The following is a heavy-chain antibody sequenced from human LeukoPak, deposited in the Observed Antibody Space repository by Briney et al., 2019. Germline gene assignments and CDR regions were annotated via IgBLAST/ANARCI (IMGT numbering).Heavy chain of an antibody. CDR3: ARDPKYGSGSWVNWFDP. D-gene: IGHD3-10*01. CDR2: ISSSSSYI. J-gene: IGHJ5*02. Sequence: GGSLRLSCAASGFTFSSYSMNWVHQAPGKGLEWVSSISSSSSYIYYADSVKGRFTISRDNAKNSLYLQMNSLRAEDTAVYYCARDPKYGSGSWVNWFDPWGQGTLVTVSS. CDR1: GFTFSSYS. V-gene: IGHV3-21*01.